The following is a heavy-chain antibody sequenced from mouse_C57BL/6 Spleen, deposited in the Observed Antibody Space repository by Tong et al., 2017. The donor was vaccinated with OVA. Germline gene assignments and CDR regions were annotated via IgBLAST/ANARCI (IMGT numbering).Heavy chain of an antibody. CDR1: GYTFSSYW. CDR2: ILPGSGST. V-gene: IGHV1-9*01. CDR3: ARVSSYDWFAY. Sequence: VQLQQSGAELMKPGASVKISCKATGYTFSSYWIEWVKQRPGHGLEWIGEILPGSGSTNYNEKFKGKATFTADTSSNTAYMQLSSLTSEDSAVYYCARVSSYDWFAYWGQGTLVTVSA. J-gene: IGHJ3*01. D-gene: IGHD1-1*01.